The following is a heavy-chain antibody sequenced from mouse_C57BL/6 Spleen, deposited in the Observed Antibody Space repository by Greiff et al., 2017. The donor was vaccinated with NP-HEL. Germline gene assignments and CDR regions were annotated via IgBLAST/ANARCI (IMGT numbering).Heavy chain of an antibody. D-gene: IGHD1-1*01. V-gene: IGHV7-3*01. CDR3: ARSGSSGGYFDV. J-gene: IGHJ1*03. CDR2: IRNKANGYTT. CDR1: GFTFTDYY. Sequence: EVKLMESGGGLVQPGGSLSLSCAASGFTFTDYYMSWVRQPPGKALEWLGFIRNKANGYTTEYSASVKGRFTISRDNSQSILYLQMNALSAEDSATYYCARSGSSGGYFDVWGTGTTVTVSS.